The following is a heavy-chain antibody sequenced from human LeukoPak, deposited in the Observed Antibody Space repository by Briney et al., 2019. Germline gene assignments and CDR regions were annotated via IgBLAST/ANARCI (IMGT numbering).Heavy chain of an antibody. CDR2: IYYSGST. Sequence: SETLSLTCTVSGGSISTYYWNWIRQPPGKGLEWIGYIYYSGSTNYNPSLKSRVTISVDTSKKQFSLKLTSVTAADTAVYYCAGINYYDSSFGDFWGQGTLVTVSS. J-gene: IGHJ4*02. CDR1: GGSISTYY. D-gene: IGHD3-22*01. CDR3: AGINYYDSSFGDF. V-gene: IGHV4-59*01.